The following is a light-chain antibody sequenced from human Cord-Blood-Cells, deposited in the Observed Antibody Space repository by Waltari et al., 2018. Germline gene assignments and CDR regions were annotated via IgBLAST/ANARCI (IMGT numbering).Light chain of an antibody. CDR1: SSNIGAGYD. Sequence: QSVLTQPPSVSGAPRQRVTISCPGSSSNIGAGYDVHWDQHLPGTAPKLLIYGNSSRPSGVPLRSAGSKSTTSAPLAITGLQAEDEADYYCQSYDSSLRGLAFGGGTKLTVL. J-gene: IGLJ2*01. V-gene: IGLV1-40*01. CDR2: GNS. CDR3: QSYDSSLRGLA.